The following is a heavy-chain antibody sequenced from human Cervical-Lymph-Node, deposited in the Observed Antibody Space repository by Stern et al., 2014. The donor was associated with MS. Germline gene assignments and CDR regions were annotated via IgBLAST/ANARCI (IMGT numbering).Heavy chain of an antibody. V-gene: IGHV3-30*18. Sequence: QVQLVESGGGVVQPGRSLRLSCAASGFTFSSYGMHWVRQAPGKGLEWVAVISYDGSNKYYASSVKGRFTISRDKSKNTLYLQMNSLRAEDTAVYYCAKAKAPIVVVPAAPGDYWGQGTLVTVSS. CDR1: GFTFSSYG. CDR3: AKAKAPIVVVPAAPGDY. CDR2: ISYDGSNK. J-gene: IGHJ4*02. D-gene: IGHD2-2*01.